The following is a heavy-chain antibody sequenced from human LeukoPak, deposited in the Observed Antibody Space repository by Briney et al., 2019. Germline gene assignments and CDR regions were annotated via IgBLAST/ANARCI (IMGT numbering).Heavy chain of an antibody. V-gene: IGHV3-33*08. CDR2: IWYDGKQK. J-gene: IGHJ4*02. D-gene: IGHD5-12*01. CDR1: ELGFSPYA. Sequence: GGPLRLTFEASELGFSPYAMNGVGRGQGKGLGGLPVIWYDGKQKNYGDSVNGRFFISRDNSKNTVFLQMNSLRAGDTAVYYCARDYYSGYDLTTRFDSWGQGTLVTVSS. CDR3: ARDYYSGYDLTTRFDS.